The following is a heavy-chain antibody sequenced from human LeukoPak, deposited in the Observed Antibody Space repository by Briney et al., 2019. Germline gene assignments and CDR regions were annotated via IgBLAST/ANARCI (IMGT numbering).Heavy chain of an antibody. CDR3: ARDRLRYGDPRHYFDY. CDR1: GFTFSSYW. J-gene: IGHJ4*02. Sequence: GGSLRLSCAASGFTFSSYWMHWVRQAPGKGLVWVSRINTDGSSTSYADSVKGRFTISRDNAKNTLYLQMNSLRAEDTAVYYCARDRLRYGDPRHYFDYWGQGTLVTVSS. CDR2: INTDGSST. D-gene: IGHD4-17*01. V-gene: IGHV3-74*01.